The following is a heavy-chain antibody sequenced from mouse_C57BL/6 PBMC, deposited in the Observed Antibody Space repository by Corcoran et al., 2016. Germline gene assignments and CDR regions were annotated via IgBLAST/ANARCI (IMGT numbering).Heavy chain of an antibody. Sequence: QIQVVQSGPELEKPGETVKNSCKASGDHFTEYPMHWVKQDPGEAFKGIGMIYTDTGEPTYAEEFKGRFAFSFETSASTAYLQINNLKNEDTAPYFCVSLYWGQGTTLTVSS. CDR1: GDHFTEYP. CDR2: IYTDTGEP. CDR3: VSLY. J-gene: IGHJ2*01. V-gene: IGHV9-1*01.